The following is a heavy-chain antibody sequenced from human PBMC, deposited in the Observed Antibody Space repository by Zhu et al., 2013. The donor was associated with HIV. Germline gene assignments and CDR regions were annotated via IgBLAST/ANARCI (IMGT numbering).Heavy chain of an antibody. CDR3: AHIFAPLMITFGGVIAPFDY. D-gene: IGHD3-16*02. CDR2: INPNSGGT. V-gene: IGHV1-2*02. Sequence: QVQLVQSGAEVKKPGASVKVSCKASGYTFTGYYMHWVRQAPGQGLEWMGWINPNSGGTNYAQKFQGRVTMTRDTSISTAYMELSRLRSDDTAVYYCAHIFAPLMITFGGVIAPFDYWGQGTLVTVSS. CDR1: GYTFTGYY. J-gene: IGHJ4*02.